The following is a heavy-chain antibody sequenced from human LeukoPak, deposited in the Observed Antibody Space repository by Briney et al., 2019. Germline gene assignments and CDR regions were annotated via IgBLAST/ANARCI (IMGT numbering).Heavy chain of an antibody. V-gene: IGHV3-30*18. CDR2: ISNDGSTK. CDR1: GGIFSSYG. J-gene: IGHJ4*02. Sequence: GGSLTLSCAASGGIFSSYGMHWVRQAPGKGLEWVAIISNDGSTKYYADSVKGRFTISRDNSKNTLYLQIARLRAEDSAVYYCAKDEGNTALFTHYFDYWGQGTLVTVSS. D-gene: IGHD5-18*01. CDR3: AKDEGNTALFTHYFDY.